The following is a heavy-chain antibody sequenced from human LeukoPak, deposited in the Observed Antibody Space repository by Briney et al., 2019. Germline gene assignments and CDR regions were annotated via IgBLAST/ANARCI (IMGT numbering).Heavy chain of an antibody. Sequence: PGGSLRLSCTASGFTFSNAWMSWVRQAPGKGLEWVGRIKSKPAGGSTDYAAPIKGRFTIQRDHSKNTLYLQLNRLKVEHTAVYSCNTDLKESGSDTTTGFQYWGQGTLVTVSS. CDR1: GFTFSNAW. D-gene: IGHD1-26*01. CDR3: NTDLKESGSDTTTGFQY. J-gene: IGHJ4*02. CDR2: IKSKPAGGST. V-gene: IGHV3-15*01.